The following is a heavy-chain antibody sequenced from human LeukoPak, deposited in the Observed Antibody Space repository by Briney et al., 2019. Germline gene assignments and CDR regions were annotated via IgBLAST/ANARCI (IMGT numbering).Heavy chain of an antibody. CDR3: ARTTMTTVVYDY. J-gene: IGHJ4*02. CDR2: IYYSGST. D-gene: IGHD4-23*01. V-gene: IGHV4-30-4*08. Sequence: SETLSLTCTVSGGSISSGDYYWSWIRQPPGKGLEWLGYIYYSGSTYYNPSLKSRVTISVDTSKNQFSLKLSSVTAADTAVYYCARTTMTTVVYDYWGQGTLVTVSS. CDR1: GGSISSGDYY.